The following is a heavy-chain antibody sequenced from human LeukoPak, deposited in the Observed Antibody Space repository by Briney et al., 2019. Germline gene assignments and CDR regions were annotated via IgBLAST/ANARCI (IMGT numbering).Heavy chain of an antibody. CDR1: GGSISSYY. CDR2: IYTSGST. D-gene: IGHD6-13*01. V-gene: IGHV4-4*07. CDR3: ARDQSSSSWNDYYYYMDV. Sequence: SETLSLTCTVSGGSISSYYWSWIRQPAGKGLEWIGRIYTSGSTNYNPSLKSRVTMSVDTSKNQFSLKLSSVTAADTAVYYCARDQSSSSWNDYYYYMDVWGKGTTVTISS. J-gene: IGHJ6*03.